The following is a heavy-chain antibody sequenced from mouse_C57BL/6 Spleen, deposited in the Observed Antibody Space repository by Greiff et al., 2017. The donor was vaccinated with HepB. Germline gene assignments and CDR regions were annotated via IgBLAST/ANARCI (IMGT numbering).Heavy chain of an antibody. CDR3: ARDDYGSSYDWYFDV. J-gene: IGHJ1*03. Sequence: QVQLQQSGAELARPGASVKLSCKASGYTFTSYGISWVKQRTGQGLEWIGEIYPRSGNTYYNEKFKGKATLTADKSSSTAYMELRSLTSEDSAVYFCARDDYGSSYDWYFDVWGTGTTVTVSS. CDR1: GYTFTSYG. D-gene: IGHD1-1*01. CDR2: IYPRSGNT. V-gene: IGHV1-81*01.